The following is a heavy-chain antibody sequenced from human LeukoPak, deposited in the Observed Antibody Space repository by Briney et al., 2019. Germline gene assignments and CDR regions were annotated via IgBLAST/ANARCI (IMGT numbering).Heavy chain of an antibody. CDR3: ARALFDYYYMDV. CDR1: GGSISSSSYY. J-gene: IGHJ6*03. Sequence: SETLSLTCTVSGGSISSSSYYWGWIRQPPGKGLEWIGSIYYSGSTYYNPSLKSRVTISVDTSKNQFSLKLSSVTAADTAVYYCARALFDYYYMDVWGKGTTVTVSS. D-gene: IGHD3-3*01. V-gene: IGHV4-39*01. CDR2: IYYSGST.